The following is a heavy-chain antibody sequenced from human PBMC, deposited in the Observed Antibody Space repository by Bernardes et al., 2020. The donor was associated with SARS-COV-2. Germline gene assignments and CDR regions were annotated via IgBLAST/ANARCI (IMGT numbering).Heavy chain of an antibody. D-gene: IGHD2-15*01. CDR1: GFTFSIYA. V-gene: IGHV3-23*01. CDR3: IVQDIVVVVTAATTEYFQH. CDR2: ISGSDGST. J-gene: IGHJ1*01. Sequence: GGSLRVSCAASGFTFSIYAMSWVRQAPGKGLEWVSAISGSDGSTYYADSVKGRFTISRDNSKNTLYLQMNSLRAEDTAVYYCIVQDIVVVVTAATTEYFQHWGQGTLVTVSS.